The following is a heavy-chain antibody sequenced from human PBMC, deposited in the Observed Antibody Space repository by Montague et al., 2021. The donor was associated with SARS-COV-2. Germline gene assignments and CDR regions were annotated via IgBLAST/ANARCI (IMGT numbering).Heavy chain of an antibody. CDR3: ARGSTGWYAIFGHYGMDV. CDR1: RFPFSDFW. D-gene: IGHD6-19*01. J-gene: IGHJ6*02. Sequence: SRRLSCAASRFPFSDFWMNLVRQAPGRGLEWVADIKHDGSEKSYVDSVKGRFTISRDNAKNSLYLQMNSLRAEDTAVYYCARGSTGWYAIFGHYGMDVWGQGTTVTVSS. V-gene: IGHV3-7*01. CDR2: IKHDGSEK.